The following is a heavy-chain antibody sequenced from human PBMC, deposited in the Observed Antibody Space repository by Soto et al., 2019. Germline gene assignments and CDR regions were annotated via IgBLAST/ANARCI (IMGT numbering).Heavy chain of an antibody. V-gene: IGHV4-34*01. CDR3: ARTSRFAY. J-gene: IGHJ4*02. CDR1: GGSFRDYY. D-gene: IGHD6-6*01. Sequence: QVLLQKWGAGLLKPSETLSLTCAVYGGSFRDYYWSWIRQPPGKGLEWIGEINHSGSTNYNPSLKSRVTISVDPSKSQFSLRLSSVTAADTAVYYCARTSRFAYWGQGTLVTVSS. CDR2: INHSGST.